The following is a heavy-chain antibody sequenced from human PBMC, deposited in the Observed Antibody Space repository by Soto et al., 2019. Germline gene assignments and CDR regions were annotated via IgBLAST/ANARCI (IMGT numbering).Heavy chain of an antibody. J-gene: IGHJ4*02. CDR2: ISYGWSS. Sequence: VQLQESGPGLVKPSQTLSLSCTVSGGSISSGDYYWSWIRQPPGKGLEWIGYISYGWSSYYNQSLKSRVTISLDTSKNQFSLKLRSVTAADTAVYYCAREGFILDYGLFDYWGQGTLVTVSS. V-gene: IGHV4-30-4*01. CDR1: GGSISSGDYY. CDR3: AREGFILDYGLFDY. D-gene: IGHD4-17*01.